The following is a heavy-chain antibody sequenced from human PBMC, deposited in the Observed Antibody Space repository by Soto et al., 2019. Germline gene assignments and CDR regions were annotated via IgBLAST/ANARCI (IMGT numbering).Heavy chain of an antibody. J-gene: IGHJ4*02. V-gene: IGHV1-3*01. CDR1: GYTFTSYA. D-gene: IGHD3-22*01. CDR2: INAGNGNT. Sequence: ASVKVSCKASGYTFTSYAMHWVRQAPGQRLEWMGWINAGNGNTKYSQKFQGRVTITRDTSASTAYMELSSLRSEDTAVYYCARVSLYYYDSSERYFDYWGQGXLVTVYS. CDR3: ARVSLYYYDSSERYFDY.